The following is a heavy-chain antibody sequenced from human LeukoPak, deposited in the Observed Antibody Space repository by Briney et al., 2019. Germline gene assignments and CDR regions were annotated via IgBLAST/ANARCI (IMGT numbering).Heavy chain of an antibody. J-gene: IGHJ4*02. Sequence: GGSLRLSCAASGFTFTNDWMSWVRQAPGKGLELVANIKQDRSEKYYVDSVKGRFTISRDNAKNSLYLQMNSLRAEDTAVYYCARVARGYSYGYGGYFDYWGQGTLVTVSS. CDR1: GFTFTNDW. CDR2: IKQDRSEK. D-gene: IGHD5-18*01. V-gene: IGHV3-7*01. CDR3: ARVARGYSYGYGGYFDY.